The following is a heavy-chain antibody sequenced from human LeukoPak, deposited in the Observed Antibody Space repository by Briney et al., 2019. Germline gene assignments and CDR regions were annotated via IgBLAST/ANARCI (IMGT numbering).Heavy chain of an antibody. J-gene: IGHJ6*02. CDR1: GGSISSGDYY. Sequence: SETLSLTCTVSGGSISSGDYYWSWIRQPPGKGLEWIGYIYYSGSTYYNLSLKSRVTISVDTSKNQFSPKLSSVTAADTAVYYCARDGFSVAARLTPNYYYYGMDVWGQGTTVTVSS. V-gene: IGHV4-30-4*01. D-gene: IGHD6-6*01. CDR3: ARDGFSVAARLTPNYYYYGMDV. CDR2: IYYSGST.